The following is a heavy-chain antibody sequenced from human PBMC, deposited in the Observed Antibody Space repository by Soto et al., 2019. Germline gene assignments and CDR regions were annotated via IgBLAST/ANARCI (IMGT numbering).Heavy chain of an antibody. CDR1: GGTFSSYA. V-gene: IGHV1-69*01. CDR2: IIPIFGTA. CDR3: ARDGIAVAGTYHYYYGMDV. D-gene: IGHD6-19*01. J-gene: IGHJ6*02. Sequence: QVQLVQSGAEVKKPGSSVKVSCKASGGTFSSYAISWVRQAPGQGLEWMGGIIPIFGTANNAQKFQGRVTITADESTSTAYMELSSLRAEDTAVYYCARDGIAVAGTYHYYYGMDVWGQGTTVTVSS.